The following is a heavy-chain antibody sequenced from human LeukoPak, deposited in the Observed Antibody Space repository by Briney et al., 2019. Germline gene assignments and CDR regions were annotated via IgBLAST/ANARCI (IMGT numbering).Heavy chain of an antibody. V-gene: IGHV4-39*01. Sequence: PSETLSLTCTVSGGSIISSSYYWGWIRQPPGKGLEWIGSIYYSGSTYYNPSLKSRVTISVDTSKNQFSLKLSSVTAADTAVYYCARHAHSEMATMKNDAFDIWGQGTMVTVSS. CDR3: ARHAHSEMATMKNDAFDI. CDR1: GGSIISSSYY. D-gene: IGHD5-24*01. CDR2: IYYSGST. J-gene: IGHJ3*02.